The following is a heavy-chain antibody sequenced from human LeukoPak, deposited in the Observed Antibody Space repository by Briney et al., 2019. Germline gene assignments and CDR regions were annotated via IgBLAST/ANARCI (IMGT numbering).Heavy chain of an antibody. CDR3: ARGGVDYWYFDL. D-gene: IGHD5-12*01. CDR1: GGSISSGGYS. V-gene: IGHV4-30-2*01. Sequence: PSQTLSLTCAVSGGSISSGGYSWSWIRQPPGKGLEWIGYIYHSGSTYYNPSLKSRVTISVDRSKNQFSLKLSSVTAADTAVYYCARGGVDYWYFDLWGRDTLVTVSS. J-gene: IGHJ2*01. CDR2: IYHSGST.